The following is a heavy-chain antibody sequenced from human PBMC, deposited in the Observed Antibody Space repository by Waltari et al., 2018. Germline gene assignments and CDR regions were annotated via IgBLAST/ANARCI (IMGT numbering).Heavy chain of an antibody. CDR1: GFTFSSYG. V-gene: IGHV3-30*18. CDR2: IWYDGSNK. D-gene: IGHD2-15*01. Sequence: QVQLVESGGGVVQPGRSLRLSCAASGFTFSSYGLHWVRQAPGKGLELVAVIWYDGSNKYYADSVKGRFTISRDNSKNTLYLQMNSLRAEDTAMYYCAKSGLRYCSGGSCRPQADWGKGTLVTVSS. J-gene: IGHJ4*02. CDR3: AKSGLRYCSGGSCRPQAD.